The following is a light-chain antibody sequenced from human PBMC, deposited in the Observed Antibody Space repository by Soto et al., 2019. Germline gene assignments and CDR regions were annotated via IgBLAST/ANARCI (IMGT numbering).Light chain of an antibody. J-gene: IGKJ3*01. Sequence: EIVLTQSPGTLSLSPGERATLSCRASQSVSSSYLAWYQHKRGQAPRLLIYGASSRATGIPDRFSGIGSGTDFTLTISRLEPEDFAVYYCQQYGSSFTFGPGTKVDIK. CDR1: QSVSSSY. CDR3: QQYGSSFT. V-gene: IGKV3-20*01. CDR2: GAS.